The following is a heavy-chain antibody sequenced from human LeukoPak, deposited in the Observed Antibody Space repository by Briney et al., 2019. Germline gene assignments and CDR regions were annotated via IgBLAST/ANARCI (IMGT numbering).Heavy chain of an antibody. V-gene: IGHV3-7*04. Sequence: GGSLRLSCVASGFPFSSYWMTWVRQAPGKGLEWVANIKQDGSKKSYVDSVKGRFTISRDNAKNSLCLQMNSLRAEDTAIYYCTRVGYIDEGIDYWGQGTLVTVSS. CDR2: IKQDGSKK. CDR3: TRVGYIDEGIDY. D-gene: IGHD5-24*01. J-gene: IGHJ4*02. CDR1: GFPFSSYW.